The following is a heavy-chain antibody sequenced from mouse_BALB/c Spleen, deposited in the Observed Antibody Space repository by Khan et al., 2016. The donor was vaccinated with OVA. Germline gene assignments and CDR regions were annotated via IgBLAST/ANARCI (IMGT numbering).Heavy chain of an antibody. CDR3: ARAGYGSFAY. CDR1: GFTFSDYY. Sequence: EVELVESGGGLVKPGGSLKLSCAASGFTFSDYYMYWVRQTPEKRLEWVATISDGGSSTYYLDSVKGRFTISRDNAKNSLYLQMSSLKSEDTAIYYCARAGYGSFAYWGQGTLVTVSA. V-gene: IGHV5-4*02. CDR2: ISDGGSST. J-gene: IGHJ3*01. D-gene: IGHD1-1*02.